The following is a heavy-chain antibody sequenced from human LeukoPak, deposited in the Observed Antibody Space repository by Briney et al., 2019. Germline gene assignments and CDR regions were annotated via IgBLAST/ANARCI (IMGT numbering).Heavy chain of an antibody. V-gene: IGHV3-43*02. CDR2: INGDALTA. D-gene: IGHD1-1*01. J-gene: IGHJ4*02. CDR1: GFTFGDYS. CDR3: ARVDTTLSYKLDY. Sequence: QPGGSLRLSCAASGFTFGDYSMHWVRQTPGKGLEWVSLINGDALTAHYGDSVRGRFTISRHNSKNTVYLQMNNLRAEDTAMYYCARVDTTLSYKLDYWGQGALVTVSS.